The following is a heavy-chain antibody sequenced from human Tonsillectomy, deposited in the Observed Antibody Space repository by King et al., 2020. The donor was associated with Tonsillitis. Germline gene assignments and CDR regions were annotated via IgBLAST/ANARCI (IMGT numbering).Heavy chain of an antibody. D-gene: IGHD6-19*01. J-gene: IGHJ4*02. V-gene: IGHV3-30*04. CDR1: GFTFSSYA. Sequence: VQLVESGGGVVQPGRSLRLSCAASGFTFSSYAMHWVRQAPGKGLEWVAVISYDGSNKYYADSVKGRFTISRDNSKNTLYLQMNSLRAEDTAVYYCARELIAVAGTDHDYWGQGTLVTVSS. CDR3: ARELIAVAGTDHDY. CDR2: ISYDGSNK.